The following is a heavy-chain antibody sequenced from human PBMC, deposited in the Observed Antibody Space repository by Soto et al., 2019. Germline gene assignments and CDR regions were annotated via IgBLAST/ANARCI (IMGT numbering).Heavy chain of an antibody. CDR1: GCNSSNFA. CDR3: ARDVVHGDHPEYFQH. Sequence: LRLCYAGAGCNSSNFAMTWVLQAQGNGLEWVSGISGSGTSTFYADSVKGRFTISRDNSKKTLYLQMNSLRADDTAVYYCARDVVHGDHPEYFQHWGQGTLVTGSS. CDR2: ISGSGTST. J-gene: IGHJ1*01. D-gene: IGHD4-17*01. V-gene: IGHV3-23*01.